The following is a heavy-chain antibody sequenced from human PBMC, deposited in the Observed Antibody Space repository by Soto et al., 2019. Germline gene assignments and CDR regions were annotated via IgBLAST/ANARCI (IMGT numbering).Heavy chain of an antibody. CDR1: GFTFSSYG. D-gene: IGHD3-10*01. V-gene: IGHV3-30*18. CDR3: AKGAGREAVRGAGYGMDV. CDR2: ISYDRSNK. J-gene: IGHJ6*02. Sequence: GGSLRLSCAASGFTFSSYGMHWVRQAPGKGLEWVAVISYDRSNKYYADSVKGRFTISRDNSKNTLYLQMNSLRAEDTAVYYCAKGAGREAVRGAGYGMDVWGQGTTVTVSS.